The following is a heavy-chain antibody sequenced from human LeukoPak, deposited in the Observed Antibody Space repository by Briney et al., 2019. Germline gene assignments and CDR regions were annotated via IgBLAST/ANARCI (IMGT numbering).Heavy chain of an antibody. CDR2: ISSSSSSI. CDR3: AREDYSSSPNAFDI. Sequence: GGSLRLSCAASGFTFSSYSMNWVRQAPGKGLEWVSYISSSSSSIYYADSVKGRFTISRDNAKNSLYLQMNSLRAEDTAVYYCAREDYSSSPNAFDIWGQGTMATVSS. D-gene: IGHD6-6*01. V-gene: IGHV3-48*01. CDR1: GFTFSSYS. J-gene: IGHJ3*02.